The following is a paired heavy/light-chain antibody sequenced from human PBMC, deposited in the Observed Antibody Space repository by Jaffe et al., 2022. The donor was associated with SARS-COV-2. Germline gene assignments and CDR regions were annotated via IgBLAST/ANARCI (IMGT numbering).Light chain of an antibody. CDR1: SSNIGKRY. V-gene: IGLV1-51*02. Sequence: QSVLTQPPSVSAAPGQKVTISCSGSSSNIGKRYVSWYQQFPGTAPKLLIYEDNKRPSGIPDRFSGSKSGTSATLGITGLQTGDEADYYCGAWDTSLNGGVFGGGTRLTVL. CDR3: GAWDTSLNGGV. CDR2: EDN. J-gene: IGLJ3*02.
Heavy chain of an antibody. J-gene: IGHJ6*02. V-gene: IGHV3-23*01. D-gene: IGHD5-12*01. CDR3: AKEVTYSGYPGMDI. CDR1: GFTFSSYA. CDR2: IDKTSAYK. Sequence: EVQLLESGGGLVQPGGSLRLSCAASGFTFSSYAMVWVRQAPEKGLEYVSSIDKTSAYKSYADSVRGRFTVSRDNSKTTLYLQMNSLRVEDTALYYCAKEVTYSGYPGMDIWGHGTAVTVSS.